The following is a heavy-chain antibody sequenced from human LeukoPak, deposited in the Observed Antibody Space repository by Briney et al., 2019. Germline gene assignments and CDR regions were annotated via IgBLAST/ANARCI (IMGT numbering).Heavy chain of an antibody. CDR1: GFTFSSYG. J-gene: IGHJ4*02. CDR3: AKDLRAYYYGSGSFDY. CDR2: ISYDGSNK. Sequence: GGPLRLSCAASGFTFSSYGMHWVRQAPGKGLEWAAVISYDGSNKYYSDSVKGRFTISRDNSKNTLYLQMNSLRAEDTAVYYCAKDLRAYYYGSGSFDYWGQGTLVTVSS. V-gene: IGHV3-30*18. D-gene: IGHD3-10*01.